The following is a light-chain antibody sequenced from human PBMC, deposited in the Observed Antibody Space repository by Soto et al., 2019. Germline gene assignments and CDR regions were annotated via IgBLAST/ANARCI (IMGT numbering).Light chain of an antibody. Sequence: SYELTQPLSVSVALGQTARITCGGNNIGSKNVHWYQQKPGQAPVLVIYRDSNRPSGIPERFSGSNSGNTATLTISRAQAGDGADYYCQVWDSSTADVFGTGTKLTVL. CDR2: RDS. CDR3: QVWDSSTADV. CDR1: NIGSKN. V-gene: IGLV3-9*01. J-gene: IGLJ1*01.